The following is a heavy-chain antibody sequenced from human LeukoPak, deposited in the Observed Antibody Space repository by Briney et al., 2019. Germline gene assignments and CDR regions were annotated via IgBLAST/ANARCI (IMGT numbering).Heavy chain of an antibody. V-gene: IGHV1-18*01. CDR3: ARDVEMYYDSSAFGDY. CDR2: IRPYNGNT. CDR1: GYTFTSYG. D-gene: IGHD3-22*01. Sequence: GASVKVSCKASGYTFTSYGISWVRQAPGQGLEWMGWIRPYNGNTNYAQKLQGRVTMTTDTSTSTAYMELRSLRSDDTVIYYCARDVEMYYDSSAFGDYWGQGTLVTVSS. J-gene: IGHJ4*02.